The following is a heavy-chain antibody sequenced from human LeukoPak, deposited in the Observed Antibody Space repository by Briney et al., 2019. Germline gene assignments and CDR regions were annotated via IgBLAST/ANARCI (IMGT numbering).Heavy chain of an antibody. J-gene: IGHJ4*02. CDR2: INSDGSTT. CDR1: GFTFSDYW. CDR3: ARRPYSTSLGYYFDY. Sequence: PGGSLRLSCVASGFTFSDYWMHWVRHAPGKGLVWVSHINSDGSTTNYADSVKGRFTVSRDNAKNTLYLQMNSLRAEDTAVYYCARRPYSTSLGYYFDYWGQGTLVTVSS. V-gene: IGHV3-74*01. D-gene: IGHD6-6*01.